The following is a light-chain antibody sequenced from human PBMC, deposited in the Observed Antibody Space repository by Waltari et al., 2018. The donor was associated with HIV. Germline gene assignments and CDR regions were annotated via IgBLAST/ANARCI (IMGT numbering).Light chain of an antibody. CDR3: CSYAGSSTHVV. CDR2: DVS. CDR1: SSDSGSYNL. V-gene: IGLV2-23*02. Sequence: QSALTHPASVSGSPGQSITISCTGTSSDSGSYNLVSWYQQHPGKAPKRMIYDVSKRPSGVSNRFSGSKSGNTASLTISGLQAEDEADYYCCSYAGSSTHVVFGGGTKLTVL. J-gene: IGLJ2*01.